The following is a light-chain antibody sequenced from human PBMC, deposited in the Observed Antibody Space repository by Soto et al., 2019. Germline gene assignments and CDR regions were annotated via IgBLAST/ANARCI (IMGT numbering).Light chain of an antibody. CDR2: DDS. J-gene: IGLJ2*01. Sequence: SYELTQPSSVSGAPGQTARITCGGNNIESKSVHWYQQKPGQAPVLVVYDDSDRPSGIPERFSGSNSGNTATLTITRVEAGDEVDYYCQVWDSSSDHPDVVFGAGTKLTVL. CDR3: QVWDSSSDHPDVV. V-gene: IGLV3-21*02. CDR1: NIESKS.